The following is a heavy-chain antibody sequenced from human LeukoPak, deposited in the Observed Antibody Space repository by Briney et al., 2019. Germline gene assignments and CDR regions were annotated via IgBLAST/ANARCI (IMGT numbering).Heavy chain of an antibody. Sequence: GGSLRLSCAASGFTFSSYAMHWVRQAPGKGLEWVAVISYDGSNKYYADSVKGRFTISRDNSKNTLYLQMNSLRAEDTAVYYCARERMAVRNWFDPWGQGTLVTVSS. CDR3: ARERMAVRNWFDP. CDR1: GFTFSSYA. D-gene: IGHD2-21*01. V-gene: IGHV3-30*04. J-gene: IGHJ5*02. CDR2: ISYDGSNK.